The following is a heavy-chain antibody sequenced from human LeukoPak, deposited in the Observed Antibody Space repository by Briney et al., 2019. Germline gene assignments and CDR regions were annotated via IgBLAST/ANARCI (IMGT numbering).Heavy chain of an antibody. CDR3: AGGKITGYD. D-gene: IGHD1-14*01. J-gene: IGHJ4*02. CDR2: INHSGST. CDR1: GACFNGYY. Sequence: SETLSLTCLVCGACFNGYYWSWIRQPPAKGLEWIGEINHSGSTNYHPTLKRRVTISLDTPKNQFSLKLSSVTAADTPGYYCAGGKITGYDWGQGTLVTV. V-gene: IGHV4-34*01.